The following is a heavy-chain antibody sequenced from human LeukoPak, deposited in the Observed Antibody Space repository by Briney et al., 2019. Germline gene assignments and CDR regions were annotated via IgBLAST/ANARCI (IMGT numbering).Heavy chain of an antibody. CDR2: VYYRGSA. Sequence: SETLSLTCTVSGGSISSSSYYWGWIRQPPGKGLEWIGSVYYRGSAYYNPSLKSRVTISVDKSKNQFSLKLSSVTAADTAVYYCARVDDILTGYSYYFDYWGQGTLVTVSS. J-gene: IGHJ4*02. CDR3: ARVDDILTGYSYYFDY. CDR1: GGSISSSSYY. D-gene: IGHD3-9*01. V-gene: IGHV4-39*07.